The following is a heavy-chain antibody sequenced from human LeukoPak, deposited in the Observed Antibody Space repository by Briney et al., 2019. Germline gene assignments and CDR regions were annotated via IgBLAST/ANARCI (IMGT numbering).Heavy chain of an antibody. D-gene: IGHD3-22*01. V-gene: IGHV3-23*01. CDR1: GFTFSRSA. J-gene: IGHJ4*02. CDR3: AKDANYLDSSGYLIPFDY. CDR2: ISGNGQQT. Sequence: GGSLRLSCSASGFTFSRSAMTWVRQLPGGGLEWVSSISGNGQQTYYGDSVKGRFSVSRDNSQNPLYPQMDSLRADDSALYYCAKDANYLDSSGYLIPFDYWGQGTLVTVSS.